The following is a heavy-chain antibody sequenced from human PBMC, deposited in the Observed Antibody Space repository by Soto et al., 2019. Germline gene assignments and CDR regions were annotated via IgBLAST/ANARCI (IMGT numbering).Heavy chain of an antibody. Sequence: QVQLQESGPGLVKPSETLSLTCTVSGGSISSYYWSWIRQPPGKGLEWIGYIYYSGSTNYNPSLKSRVTISVDTSKNQFSLKLSSVTAADTAVYYCARREYSSSWTFDYWGQGTLVTVSS. CDR2: IYYSGST. J-gene: IGHJ4*02. CDR1: GGSISSYY. V-gene: IGHV4-59*08. D-gene: IGHD6-13*01. CDR3: ARREYSSSWTFDY.